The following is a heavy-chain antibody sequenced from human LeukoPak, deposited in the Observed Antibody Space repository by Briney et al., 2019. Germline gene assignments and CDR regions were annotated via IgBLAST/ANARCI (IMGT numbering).Heavy chain of an antibody. Sequence: GGSLRLSCAASGFTFSIYWMSWVRQAPGKGLEWVANIKQDGSEKHYVDSVKGRFTISRDNAKNSSSLQVNSLRAEDTAVYYCARAVAESEDYWGQGTLVTVSS. J-gene: IGHJ4*02. V-gene: IGHV3-7*04. CDR2: IKQDGSEK. CDR1: GFTFSIYW. CDR3: ARAVAESEDY. D-gene: IGHD6-19*01.